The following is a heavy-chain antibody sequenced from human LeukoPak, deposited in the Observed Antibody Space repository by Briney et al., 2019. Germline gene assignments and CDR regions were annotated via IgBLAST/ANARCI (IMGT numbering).Heavy chain of an antibody. Sequence: GGSLRLSCAASGFSFSTNDMHWVRQAPGKGLEWVAFMRYDGSHEHYIDSVKGRFTVSRDNSKNTLYLHMHSLRVDDTAVYFCAKEVRVVAVILYFDHWGQGSLVTVSS. CDR1: GFSFSTND. J-gene: IGHJ4*01. D-gene: IGHD3-10*01. V-gene: IGHV3-30*02. CDR2: MRYDGSHE. CDR3: AKEVRVVAVILYFDH.